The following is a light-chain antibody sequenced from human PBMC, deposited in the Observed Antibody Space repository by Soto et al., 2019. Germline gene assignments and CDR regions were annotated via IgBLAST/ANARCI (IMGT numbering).Light chain of an antibody. CDR1: QTINTF. CDR2: LAS. V-gene: IGKV1-39*01. CDR3: QQTSSIPRT. Sequence: DILMTQSPSSLSASVGDRVSITCRASQTINTFLNWYQQRPGEAPKLLVFLASNLQSGVPSRFSGSGSGTDFTLTISSLQPEDFATYFCQQTSSIPRTFGQVTKLEIK. J-gene: IGKJ2*01.